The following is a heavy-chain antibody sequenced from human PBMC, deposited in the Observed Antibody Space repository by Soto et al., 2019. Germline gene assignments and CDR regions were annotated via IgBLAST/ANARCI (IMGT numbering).Heavy chain of an antibody. CDR1: GYSFTSYW. CDR2: IYPGDSDT. Sequence: PGESLKISCKGSGYSFTSYWIGWVRQMPGKGLEWMGIIYPGDSDTRYSPSFQGQVTISADKSISTAYLQWSSLKASDTAMYYCARHRTPSSSWPNWFDPWGQGTLVTVSS. V-gene: IGHV5-51*01. CDR3: ARHRTPSSSWPNWFDP. D-gene: IGHD6-13*01. J-gene: IGHJ5*02.